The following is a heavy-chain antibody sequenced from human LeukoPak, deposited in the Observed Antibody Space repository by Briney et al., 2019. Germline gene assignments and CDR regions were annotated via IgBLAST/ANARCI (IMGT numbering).Heavy chain of an antibody. Sequence: SVKVSCKASGGTFSSYAISWVRQAPGQGLEWMGGIIPIFGTANYAQKFQGRVTITADESTSTAYMELSSLRSEDTAVYYCARDKVGATPFGLSDWGQGTLVTVSS. V-gene: IGHV1-69*01. CDR2: IIPIFGTA. CDR1: GGTFSSYA. J-gene: IGHJ4*02. D-gene: IGHD1-26*01. CDR3: ARDKVGATPFGLSD.